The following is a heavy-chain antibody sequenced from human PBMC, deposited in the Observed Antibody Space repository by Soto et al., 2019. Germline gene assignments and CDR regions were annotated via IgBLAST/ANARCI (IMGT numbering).Heavy chain of an antibody. Sequence: SETLSLTCTVSGGSISSSSYYWGWIRQPPGKGLEWIGSIYYSGSTYYNPSLKSRVTISVDTSKNQFSLKLSSVTAADTAVYYCARQTVYVLFDYWGQGTLVTVSS. J-gene: IGHJ4*02. CDR3: ARQTVYVLFDY. CDR1: GGSISSSSYY. D-gene: IGHD3-16*01. V-gene: IGHV4-39*01. CDR2: IYYSGST.